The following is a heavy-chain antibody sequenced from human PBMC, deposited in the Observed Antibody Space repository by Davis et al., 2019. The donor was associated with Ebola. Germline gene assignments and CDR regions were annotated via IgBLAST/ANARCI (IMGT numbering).Heavy chain of an antibody. CDR2: INSDGSST. CDR3: ARDAYSYGYFDY. CDR1: GFTFSSYW. V-gene: IGHV3-74*01. D-gene: IGHD5-18*01. J-gene: IGHJ4*02. Sequence: HTGGSLRLSCAASGFTFSSYWMHCFLPSPGKGLVWVARINSDGSSTSYADSVKGRFTISRDNAKNTLYLQMNSLRAEDTAVYYCARDAYSYGYFDYWGQGTLVTVSS.